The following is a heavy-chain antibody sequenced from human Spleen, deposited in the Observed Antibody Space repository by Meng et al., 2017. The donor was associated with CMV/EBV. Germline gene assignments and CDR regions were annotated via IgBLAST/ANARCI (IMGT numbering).Heavy chain of an antibody. J-gene: IGHJ4*02. V-gene: IGHV3-30-3*01. D-gene: IGHD4/OR15-4a*01. Sequence: GGSLRLSCAASGFTFSSYAMHWVRQAPGKGLEWVAVISYDGSNKYYADSVKGRFTISRDNSKNTLYLQMNSLRAEDTAVYYCARGGGANYPLPDYWGQGTLVTVSS. CDR1: GFTFSSYA. CDR2: ISYDGSNK. CDR3: ARGGGANYPLPDY.